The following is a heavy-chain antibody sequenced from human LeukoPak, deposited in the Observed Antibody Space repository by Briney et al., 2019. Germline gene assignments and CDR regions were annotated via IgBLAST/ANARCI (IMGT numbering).Heavy chain of an antibody. D-gene: IGHD5-24*01. CDR3: ARTVEGHFDF. J-gene: IGHJ4*02. CDR1: AFTFKTYT. V-gene: IGHV3-21*01. Sequence: GGSLRLSCVASAFTFKTYTLNWFRQTPEKGLEWVSYISTAGNLINYADSVRGRFTISRDNAKNSLYLYMSSLTPEDTAVYYCARTVEGHFDFRGQGTLVTVSS. CDR2: ISTAGNLI.